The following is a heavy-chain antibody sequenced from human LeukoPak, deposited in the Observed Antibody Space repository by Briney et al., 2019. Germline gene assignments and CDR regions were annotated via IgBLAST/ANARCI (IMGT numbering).Heavy chain of an antibody. J-gene: IGHJ3*02. CDR3: ARHGGLGEYPRAFDI. Sequence: GESLKISCKGSGYSFTSYWIGWVRQMPGKGLEWMGIIYPGDSDTRYSPSFQGQVTISADKSISTAYLQWSSLKASDTAMYYCARHGGLGEYPRAFDIWGQGTMVTVSS. V-gene: IGHV5-51*01. CDR1: GYSFTSYW. CDR2: IYPGDSDT. D-gene: IGHD3-10*01.